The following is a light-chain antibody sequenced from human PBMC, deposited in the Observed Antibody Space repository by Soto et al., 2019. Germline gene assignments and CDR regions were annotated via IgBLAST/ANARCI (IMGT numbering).Light chain of an antibody. CDR3: QSYDSSLSGNWV. CDR2: GNS. J-gene: IGLJ3*02. Sequence: VLTQPPSVSGAPGQRVTISCTGSSSNIGAGYDVHWYQQLPGTAPKLLIYGNSNRPSGVPDRFSGSKSVTSASLAITGLQAEDEADYYCQSYDSSLSGNWVFGGGTKVTVL. V-gene: IGLV1-40*01. CDR1: SSNIGAGYD.